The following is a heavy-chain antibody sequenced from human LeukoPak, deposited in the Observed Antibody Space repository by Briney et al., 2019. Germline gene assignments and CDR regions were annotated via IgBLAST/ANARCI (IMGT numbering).Heavy chain of an antibody. CDR1: GFTFSSHA. CDR3: AKASVGPGTGVIVPDY. Sequence: GGSLRLSCAASGFTFSSHAMSWVRQAPGKGLEWVSAISGSGGSTYYADSVKGRFTISRDNSKNTLNLEMNSLRAEDTAVYYCAKASVGPGTGVIVPDYWGQGTLVTVSS. CDR2: ISGSGGST. J-gene: IGHJ4*02. D-gene: IGHD3-16*02. V-gene: IGHV3-23*01.